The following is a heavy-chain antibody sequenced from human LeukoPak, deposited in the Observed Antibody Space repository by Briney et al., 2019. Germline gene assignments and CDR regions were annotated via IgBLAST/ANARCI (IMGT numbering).Heavy chain of an antibody. J-gene: IGHJ6*03. CDR3: ARGIRQLWSSGIRSYYYMDV. Sequence: PSETLSLTCTVSGGSVSSSSYYWGWIRQPPGKGLEWIGSIYYSGSTYYNPSLKSRLTISVETSKNQFSLKLSSVTAADTAVYYCARGIRQLWSSGIRSYYYMDVWGKGTTVTVSS. CDR1: GGSVSSSSYY. D-gene: IGHD5-18*01. V-gene: IGHV4-39*01. CDR2: IYYSGST.